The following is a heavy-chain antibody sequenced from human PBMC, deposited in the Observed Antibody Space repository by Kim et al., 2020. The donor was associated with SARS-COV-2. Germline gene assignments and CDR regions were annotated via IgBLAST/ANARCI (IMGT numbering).Heavy chain of an antibody. J-gene: IGHJ6*02. Sequence: ASLKVSCKASGYTFTSYGISWVRQAPGQGLEWMGWISAYNGNTNYAQKLQGRVTMTTDTSTSTAYMELRSLRSDDTAVYYCARFRSHRPMVRGVTRDYYYYGMDAWGQGTTVTASS. CDR1: GYTFTSYG. V-gene: IGHV1-18*01. D-gene: IGHD3-10*01. CDR3: ARFRSHRPMVRGVTRDYYYYGMDA. CDR2: ISAYNGNT.